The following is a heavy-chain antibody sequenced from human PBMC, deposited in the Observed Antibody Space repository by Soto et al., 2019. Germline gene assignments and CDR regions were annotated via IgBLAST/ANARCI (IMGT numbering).Heavy chain of an antibody. CDR2: IDYNGVT. J-gene: IGHJ4*02. Sequence: SETLSLTCTVSGASISSRDYYWGWIRQTPGKGLEWIGNIDYNGVTYYNPSLKSRVTVSKGTSKNQFSLKVASVTAADTAIYYCGRVMIGTSRHTDPDYWGQGTQVTVSS. V-gene: IGHV4-39*01. CDR1: GASISSRDYY. CDR3: GRVMIGTSRHTDPDY. D-gene: IGHD2-8*01.